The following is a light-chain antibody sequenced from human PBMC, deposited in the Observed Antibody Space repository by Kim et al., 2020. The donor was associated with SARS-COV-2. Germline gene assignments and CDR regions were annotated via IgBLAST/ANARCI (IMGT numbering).Light chain of an antibody. Sequence: LSPGERATLSCRASQSVSTYLAWYQQGPGQAPRLLIYDASNRATGIPERFSGSGSGTDFTLTISSLEPEDFAVYYCQQRGDWPPTFGGGTKVDIK. CDR1: QSVSTY. CDR2: DAS. V-gene: IGKV3-11*01. CDR3: QQRGDWPPT. J-gene: IGKJ4*01.